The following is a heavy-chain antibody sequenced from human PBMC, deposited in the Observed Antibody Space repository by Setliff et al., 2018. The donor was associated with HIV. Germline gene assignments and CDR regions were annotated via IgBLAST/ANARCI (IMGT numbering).Heavy chain of an antibody. CDR1: GGAFRNNA. Sequence: SVKVSCKASGGAFRNNAINWVRQAPGRGLEWMGTIIPNFGTADYAQKFQGRVTITADESTTTVYMELSSLRSEDTAVYYCARALGISTDSNRFDSWGQGTLVTVSS. V-gene: IGHV1-69*13. CDR3: ARALGISTDSNRFDS. J-gene: IGHJ4*02. D-gene: IGHD3-22*01. CDR2: IIPNFGTA.